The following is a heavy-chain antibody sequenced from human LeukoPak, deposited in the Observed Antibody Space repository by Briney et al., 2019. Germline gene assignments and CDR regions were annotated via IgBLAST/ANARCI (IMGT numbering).Heavy chain of an antibody. D-gene: IGHD3-16*01. CDR1: GYSISSGYY. J-gene: IGHJ4*02. CDR2: IYRRGST. CDR3: ARPGDDY. V-gene: IGHV4-38-2*01. Sequence: PSETLSLTCAVSGYSISSGYYWGWIRQPPGKGVEWIGSIYRRGSTYYNPSLKSRVTISVDTSKNQFPLKLSSVPAADTAVYYCARPGDDYWGQGTLVPVSS.